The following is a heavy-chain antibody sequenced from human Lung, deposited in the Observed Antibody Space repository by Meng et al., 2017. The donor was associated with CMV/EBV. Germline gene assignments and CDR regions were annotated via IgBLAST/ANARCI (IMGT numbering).Heavy chain of an antibody. J-gene: IGHJ4*02. D-gene: IGHD3-22*01. CDR3: ARQGSVYYYDSSGQSPDY. Sequence: SXTXSLXXTVSGGSISSSSYYWGWIRQPPGKGLEWIGSIYYSGSTYYNPSLKSRVTISVDTSKNQFSLKLSSVTAADTAVYYCARQGSVYYYDSSGQSPDYWXQGTLVTVSS. CDR2: IYYSGST. CDR1: GGSISSSSYY. V-gene: IGHV4-39*01.